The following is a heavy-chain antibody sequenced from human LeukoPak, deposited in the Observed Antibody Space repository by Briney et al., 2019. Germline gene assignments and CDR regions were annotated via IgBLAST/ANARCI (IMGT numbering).Heavy chain of an antibody. CDR3: ARSITMIVVVIRYNWFDP. V-gene: IGHV4-34*01. Sequence: SETLSLTCAVYGGSFSGYYWSWIRQPPGKGLERIGEINHSGSTNYNPSLKSRVTISVDTSKNQFSLKLSSVTAADTAVYYCARSITMIVVVIRYNWFDPWGQGTLVTVSS. D-gene: IGHD3-22*01. CDR2: INHSGST. J-gene: IGHJ5*02. CDR1: GGSFSGYY.